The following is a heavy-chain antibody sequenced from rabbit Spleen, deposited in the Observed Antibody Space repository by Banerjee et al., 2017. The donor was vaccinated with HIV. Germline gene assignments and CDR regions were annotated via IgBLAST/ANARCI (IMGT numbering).Heavy chain of an antibody. V-gene: IGHV1S45*01. CDR2: IKTTTGAT. Sequence: QEHLKESGGGLVQPGGSLALTCKASGFDFSSYYYMCWVRQAPGKGLEWIGCIKTTTGATVYATWAKGRFTISRTSSTTVTLRMTSLTAADRATYFCARDLLGVIGWNFYLWGPGTLVTVS. D-gene: IGHD1-1*01. CDR3: ARDLLGVIGWNFYL. CDR1: GFDFSSYYY. J-gene: IGHJ4*01.